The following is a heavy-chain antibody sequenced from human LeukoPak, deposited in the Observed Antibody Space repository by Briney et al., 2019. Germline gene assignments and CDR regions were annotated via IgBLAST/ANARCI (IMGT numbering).Heavy chain of an antibody. Sequence: GSSVKVSCKASGGTFSSYAISWVRQAPGQGLEWMGRIIPILGIANYAQKFQGRVTITADKSTSTAYMKLSSLRSEDTAVYYCAREGVGIVVVPALFDPWGQGTLVTVSS. D-gene: IGHD2-2*01. J-gene: IGHJ5*02. CDR2: IIPILGIA. CDR3: AREGVGIVVVPALFDP. V-gene: IGHV1-69*04. CDR1: GGTFSSYA.